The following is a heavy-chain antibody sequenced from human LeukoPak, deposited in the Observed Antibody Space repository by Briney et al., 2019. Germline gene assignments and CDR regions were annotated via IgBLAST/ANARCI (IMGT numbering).Heavy chain of an antibody. CDR1: GGSFSGYY. V-gene: IGHV4-34*01. D-gene: IGHD6-19*01. CDR2: INHSGST. Sequence: PSETLSLTCAVYGGSFSGYYWSWIRQPPGKGLEWIGEINHSGSTNYNPSLKSRVTISVDTSENQFSLKLSSVTAADTAVYYCARGMYSSGWYGSHFDYWGQGTLVTVSS. CDR3: ARGMYSSGWYGSHFDY. J-gene: IGHJ4*02.